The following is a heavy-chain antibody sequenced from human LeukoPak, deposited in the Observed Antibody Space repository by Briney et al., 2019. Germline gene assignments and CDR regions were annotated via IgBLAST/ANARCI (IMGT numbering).Heavy chain of an antibody. CDR1: GFSFSNFR. V-gene: IGHV3-7*01. Sequence: PGGSLRLSCAASGFSFSNFRMHWVRQAPGKGLEWVANIKQDGSEKYYVDSVKGRFTISRDNAKNSLYLQMNSLRAEDTAVYYCARDLRDFWSGSVDYWGQGTLVTVSS. J-gene: IGHJ4*02. D-gene: IGHD3-3*01. CDR2: IKQDGSEK. CDR3: ARDLRDFWSGSVDY.